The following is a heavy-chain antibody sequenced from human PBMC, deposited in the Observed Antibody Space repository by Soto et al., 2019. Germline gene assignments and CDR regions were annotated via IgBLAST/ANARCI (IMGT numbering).Heavy chain of an antibody. V-gene: IGHV1-2*04. CDR1: GYTFTGYY. D-gene: IGHD6-13*01. CDR3: ARALYSSSWYPLDYYYYYGMDV. J-gene: IGHJ6*02. CDR2: INPNSGGT. Sequence: ASVKVSCKASGYTFTGYYMHWVRQAPGQGLEWMGWINPNSGGTNYAQKFQGWVTMTRDTSISTAYMELSRLRSDDTAVYYCARALYSSSWYPLDYYYYYGMDVWGQGTTVTSP.